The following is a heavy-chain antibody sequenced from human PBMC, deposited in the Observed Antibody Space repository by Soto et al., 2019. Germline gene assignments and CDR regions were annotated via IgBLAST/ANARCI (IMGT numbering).Heavy chain of an antibody. V-gene: IGHV1-18*04. J-gene: IGHJ4*02. CDR1: GYTFTSYG. Sequence: ASVKVSCKASGYTFTSYGISWGRQAPGQGLEWMGWISAYNGNTNYAQKLQGRVTMTTDTSTSTAYMELRSLRSDDTAVYYCARVDYYDSSGYLHPSYFDYWGQGTLVTVSS. CDR3: ARVDYYDSSGYLHPSYFDY. CDR2: ISAYNGNT. D-gene: IGHD3-22*01.